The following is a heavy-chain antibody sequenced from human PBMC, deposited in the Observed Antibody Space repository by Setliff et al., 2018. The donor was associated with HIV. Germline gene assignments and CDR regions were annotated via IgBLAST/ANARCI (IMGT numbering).Heavy chain of an antibody. D-gene: IGHD6-19*01. J-gene: IGHJ4*02. CDR1: GFTFSNAW. Sequence: GGSLRLSCAASGFTFSNAWMSWVRQAPGKGLEWVGSIKSKTDGGTTDYAAPVKGRFTISRDDSKNTLYLQMNSLKTEDTAVYYCTTAGSGWYLGYWGQGTLVTVSS. V-gene: IGHV3-15*01. CDR2: IKSKTDGGTT. CDR3: TTAGSGWYLGY.